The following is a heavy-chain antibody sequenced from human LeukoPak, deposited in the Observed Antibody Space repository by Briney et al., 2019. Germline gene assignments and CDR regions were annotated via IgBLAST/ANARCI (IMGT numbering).Heavy chain of an antibody. V-gene: IGHV5-51*01. CDR3: ARSPKNVAYNSGLDYFDF. CDR1: GYSFTSYW. J-gene: IGHJ4*02. D-gene: IGHD5-12*01. Sequence: GESLKISCKGSGYSFTSYWIGWVRQMPGKGLEWMGIIYPGDSDTRYSPSFHGQVTISADKSISTAYLQWSSLKASDTAMFYCARSPKNVAYNSGLDYFDFWGQGTLVTVSS. CDR2: IYPGDSDT.